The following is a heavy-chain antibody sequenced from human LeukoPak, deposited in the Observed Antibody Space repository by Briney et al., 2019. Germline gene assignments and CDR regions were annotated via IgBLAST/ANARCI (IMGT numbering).Heavy chain of an antibody. J-gene: IGHJ3*02. CDR1: GYTFTSYG. D-gene: IGHD1-1*01. V-gene: IGHV1-18*01. CDR3: ASSYNWNEGNAFDI. Sequence: ASVTVSCKASGYTFTSYGISWVRQAPGQGLEWMGWISAYNGNTNYAQKLQGRVTMTTDTSTSTAYMELRSLRSEDTAVYYCASSYNWNEGNAFDIWGQGTMVTVSS. CDR2: ISAYNGNT.